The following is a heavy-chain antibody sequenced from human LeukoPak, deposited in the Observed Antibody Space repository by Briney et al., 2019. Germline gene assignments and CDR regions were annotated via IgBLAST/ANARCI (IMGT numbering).Heavy chain of an antibody. J-gene: IGHJ4*02. CDR3: AKVLGYYDSSGYYQEGGFDY. V-gene: IGHV3-43*02. D-gene: IGHD3-22*01. CDR1: GFTFDDYA. Sequence: GGSPRLSCAASGFTFDDYAMHWVRQAPGKGLEWVSLISGDGGSTYYADSVKGRFTISRDKSKNSLYMQMNSLRTEDTALYYCAKVLGYYDSSGYYQEGGFDYWGQGTLVTVSS. CDR2: ISGDGGST.